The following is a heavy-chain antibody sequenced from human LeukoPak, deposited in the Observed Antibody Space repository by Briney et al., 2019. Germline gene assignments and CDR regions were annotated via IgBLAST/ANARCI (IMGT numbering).Heavy chain of an antibody. CDR2: ISSSSSTI. CDR1: GFTFSNAW. D-gene: IGHD6-19*01. J-gene: IGHJ6*02. V-gene: IGHV3-48*04. CDR3: ARNGGWYGNYYYGMDV. Sequence: GGSLRLSCAASGFTFSNAWMSWVRQAPGKGLEWVSYISSSSSTIYYADSVKGRFTISRDNAKNSLYLQMNSLRAEDTAVYYCARNGGWYGNYYYGMDVWGQGTTVTVSS.